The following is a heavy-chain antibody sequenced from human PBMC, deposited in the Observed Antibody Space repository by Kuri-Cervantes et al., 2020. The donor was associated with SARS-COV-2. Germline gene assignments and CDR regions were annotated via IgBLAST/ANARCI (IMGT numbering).Heavy chain of an antibody. CDR2: IMPALGIP. CDR1: GYTFTSYG. D-gene: IGHD5/OR15-5a*01. Sequence: SVKVSCKASGYTFTSYGISWVRQAPGQGLEWMGGIMPALGIPNYAQKFRGRVTITAETPTTTAYLDLTGLKSEDTALYYCASDGVSRSLSLDFWGQGTLVTVSS. CDR3: ASDGVSRSLSLDF. J-gene: IGHJ4*02. V-gene: IGHV1-69*10.